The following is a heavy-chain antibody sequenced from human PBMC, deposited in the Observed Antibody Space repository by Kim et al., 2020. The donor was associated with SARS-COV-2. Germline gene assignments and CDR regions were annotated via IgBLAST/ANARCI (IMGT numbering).Heavy chain of an antibody. J-gene: IGHJ5*02. CDR2: IYHSGST. Sequence: SETLSLTCVVSGGSISSDNWWSWVRQPPGKGLEWIGEIYHSGSTNYNPSLKSRLTISVDKSKNLFSLKFTSVTAADTAAYYCARDPAIPASSSCFDP. CDR1: GGSISSDNW. D-gene: IGHD2-2*02. CDR3: ARDPAIPASSSCFDP. V-gene: IGHV4-4*02.